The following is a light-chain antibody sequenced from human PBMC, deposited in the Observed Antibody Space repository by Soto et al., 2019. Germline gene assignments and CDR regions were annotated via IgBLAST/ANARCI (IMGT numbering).Light chain of an antibody. CDR1: QTISTW. CDR3: QQFNSYSRA. Sequence: DIQMTQSPSTLSASVGDRVTITCRASQTISTWLAWYQQKPGKAPKILIYDASSLESGVPSRFSGSGSGTAFTLTSSSLQPDDFATYYCQQFNSYSRAFGQGTKVEIK. J-gene: IGKJ1*01. CDR2: DAS. V-gene: IGKV1-5*01.